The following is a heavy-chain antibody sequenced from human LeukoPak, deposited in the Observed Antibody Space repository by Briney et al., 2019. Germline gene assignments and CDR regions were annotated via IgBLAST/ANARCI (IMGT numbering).Heavy chain of an antibody. V-gene: IGHV1-69*04. Sequence: SVKVSFKASGGTFSSYAISWVRQAPGQGLEWMGRIIPILGIANYAQKFQGRVTITADKSTSTAYMELSSLRSEDTAVYYCATTDIVVVPAAIDYYYGMDVWGQGTTVTVSS. J-gene: IGHJ6*02. CDR2: IIPILGIA. D-gene: IGHD2-2*01. CDR1: GGTFSSYA. CDR3: ATTDIVVVPAAIDYYYGMDV.